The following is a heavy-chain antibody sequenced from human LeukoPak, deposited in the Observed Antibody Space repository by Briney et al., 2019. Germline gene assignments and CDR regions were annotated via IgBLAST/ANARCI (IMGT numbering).Heavy chain of an antibody. CDR3: AKADTLSIAVAD. CDR2: IRYDGSNK. D-gene: IGHD6-19*01. Sequence: GGSLRLSCAASGFTFSSYGMHWVRQAPGKGLEWVAFIRYDGSNKYYADSVKGRFTISRDNSKNTLYLQMNSLRAEDTAVYYCAKADTLSIAVADWGQGTLVAVSS. J-gene: IGHJ4*02. CDR1: GFTFSSYG. V-gene: IGHV3-30*02.